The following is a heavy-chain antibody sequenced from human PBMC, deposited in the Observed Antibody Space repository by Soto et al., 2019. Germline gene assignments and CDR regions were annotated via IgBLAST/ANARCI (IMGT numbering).Heavy chain of an antibody. CDR3: ARYVYGDYLFPWSEKYYFDY. D-gene: IGHD4-17*01. J-gene: IGHJ4*02. CDR2: IYYSGST. V-gene: IGHV4-39*01. CDR1: GGSISSSSYY. Sequence: QLQLQESGPGLVKPSETLSLTCTVSGGSISSSSYYWGWIRQPPGKGLEWIGSIYYSGSTYYNPSLKSRVTISVDTSKNQFFLKLSSVTAADTAVYYCARYVYGDYLFPWSEKYYFDYWGQGTLVTVSS.